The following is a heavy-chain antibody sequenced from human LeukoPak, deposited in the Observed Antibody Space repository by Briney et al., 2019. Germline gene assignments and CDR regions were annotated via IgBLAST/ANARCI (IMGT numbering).Heavy chain of an antibody. D-gene: IGHD5-18*01. V-gene: IGHV1-2*02. CDR3: ATLYVDTAIRNYYYGMDV. J-gene: IGHJ6*02. CDR1: GYTFTGYY. Sequence: EASVKVSCKASGYTFTGYYMHWVRQAPGQGLEWMGWINPNSGGTNYAQKFQGGVTMTRDTSISTAYMELSRLRSDDTAVYYCATLYVDTAIRNYYYGMDVWGQGTTVTVSS. CDR2: INPNSGGT.